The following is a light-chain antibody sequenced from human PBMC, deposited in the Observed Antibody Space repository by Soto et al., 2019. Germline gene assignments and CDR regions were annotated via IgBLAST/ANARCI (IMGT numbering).Light chain of an antibody. CDR1: QTVRTY. J-gene: IGKJ5*01. CDR3: QQTFSTPIT. V-gene: IGKV1-39*01. Sequence: DIQMTQSPSSLSASVGDSVTITCRASQTVRTYLNWYQKKQGKAPTLLVYAASTLESAVPPRFSGAGSETDFTLTISGLQPEDFATYYCQQTFSTPITFGQGTR. CDR2: AAS.